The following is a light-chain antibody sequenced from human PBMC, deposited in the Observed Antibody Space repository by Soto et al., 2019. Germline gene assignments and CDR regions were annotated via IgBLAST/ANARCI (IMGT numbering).Light chain of an antibody. CDR1: SSDVGGYNY. V-gene: IGLV2-14*01. Sequence: QSVLTQPASVSGSPGQSITISCTGTSSDVGGYNYVSWYQQHPGKAPKLMIYEVSNRPSGVSNRFSGSKSGTSASLAIAGLQAEDESDYYCQSYDSTLSAPIFGGGTKLTVL. J-gene: IGLJ2*01. CDR2: EVS. CDR3: QSYDSTLSAPI.